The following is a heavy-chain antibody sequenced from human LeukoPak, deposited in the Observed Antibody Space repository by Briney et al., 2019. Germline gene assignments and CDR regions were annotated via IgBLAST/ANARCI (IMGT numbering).Heavy chain of an antibody. CDR2: IYYSGST. CDR1: GGSISSYY. D-gene: IGHD4-17*01. Sequence: SETLSLTCTVSGGSISSYYWSWIRQPPGKGLEWIGYIYYSGSTNYNPSLKSRVTISVDTSKNQFSLKLSSVTAADTAVYYYARGPYYGDYTTYFDYWGQGTLVTVSS. CDR3: ARGPYYGDYTTYFDY. J-gene: IGHJ4*02. V-gene: IGHV4-59*01.